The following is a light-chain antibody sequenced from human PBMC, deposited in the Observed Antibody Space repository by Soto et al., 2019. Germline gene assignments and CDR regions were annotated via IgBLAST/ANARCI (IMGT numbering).Light chain of an antibody. V-gene: IGLV2-14*01. J-gene: IGLJ1*01. CDR2: EVS. Sequence: QSVLTQPASVSGSPGQSITISCTGTSSDVGGYNYVSWYQQHPGKAPKLMIYEVSNRPSGVSNRCSGSKSGNTASLTISGLQAEDEDDYYCSSYTSSSTLYVFGTGTKVTVL. CDR1: SSDVGGYNY. CDR3: SSYTSSSTLYV.